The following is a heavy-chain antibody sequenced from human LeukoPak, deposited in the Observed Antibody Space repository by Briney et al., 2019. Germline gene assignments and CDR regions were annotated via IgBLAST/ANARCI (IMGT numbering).Heavy chain of an antibody. CDR3: ARGKAYYYDSSGQYYFDY. Sequence: PSETLSLTCTVSGGSISSSSYYWGWIRQPPGKGLEWIGSIYYSGSTYYNPSLKSRVTISVDTSKNQFSLKLSSVTAADTAVYYCARGKAYYYDSSGQYYFDYWGQGTLVTVSS. CDR2: IYYSGST. V-gene: IGHV4-39*07. J-gene: IGHJ4*02. CDR1: GGSISSSSYY. D-gene: IGHD3-22*01.